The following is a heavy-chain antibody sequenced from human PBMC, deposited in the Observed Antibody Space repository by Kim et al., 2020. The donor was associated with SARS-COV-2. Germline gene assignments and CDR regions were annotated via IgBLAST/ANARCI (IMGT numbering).Heavy chain of an antibody. Sequence: SCHPSPKSRVTISVDPSKNQFSLKLSSVTAADTAVYYCARGLGSGSYYGFWGQGTLVTVSS. CDR3: ARGLGSGSYYGF. V-gene: IGHV4-34*01. J-gene: IGHJ4*02. D-gene: IGHD3-10*01.